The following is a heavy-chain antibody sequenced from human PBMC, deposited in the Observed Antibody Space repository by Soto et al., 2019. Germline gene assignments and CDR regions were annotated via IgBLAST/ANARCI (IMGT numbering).Heavy chain of an antibody. D-gene: IGHD2-21*02. J-gene: IGHJ5*02. V-gene: IGHV1-3*01. Sequence: QVQLVQSGAEVKKPGASVKVSCKASGYTFTSYAIHWVRQAPGQRLEWMGWINAGNGNTKYSQKFQDRVTITRDTSASTAYMELSSLRSEDTAVYYCARIETGRVVTRPNWLDPWGQGTLVTVSS. CDR2: INAGNGNT. CDR1: GYTFTSYA. CDR3: ARIETGRVVTRPNWLDP.